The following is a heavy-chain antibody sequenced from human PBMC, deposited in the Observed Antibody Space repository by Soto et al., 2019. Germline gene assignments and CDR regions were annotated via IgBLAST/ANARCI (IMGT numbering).Heavy chain of an antibody. CDR2: IYNSGTT. V-gene: IGHV4-61*01. CDR1: GDSVSSGSYY. D-gene: IGHD7-27*01. J-gene: IGHJ4*02. Sequence: PSETLSLTCSVSGDSVSSGSYYWNWIRQPPGKGLEWIGFIYNSGTTNYNPSLKSRVTISVDTSKNQFSLNLNSVTAADTAVYYCARPGRDWGSLEYWGQGTRVTVS. CDR3: ARPGRDWGSLEY.